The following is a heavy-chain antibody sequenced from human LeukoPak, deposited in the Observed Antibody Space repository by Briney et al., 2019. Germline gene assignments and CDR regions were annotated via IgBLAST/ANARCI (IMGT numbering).Heavy chain of an antibody. CDR2: ITASGTAM. CDR3: ASSGSYRFDY. CDR1: GFTFSSYA. D-gene: IGHD1-26*01. J-gene: IGHJ4*02. V-gene: IGHV3-48*02. Sequence: LPGGSLRLSCAASGFTFSSYAMEWVRQAPGKGLEWVSHITASGTAMFYADSVKGRFTISRDNAKNSLYLQMNSLRDEDTAVYYCASSGSYRFDYWGQGTLVTVSS.